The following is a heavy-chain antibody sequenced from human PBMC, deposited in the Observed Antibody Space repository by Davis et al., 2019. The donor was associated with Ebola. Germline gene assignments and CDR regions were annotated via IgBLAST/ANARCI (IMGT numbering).Heavy chain of an antibody. V-gene: IGHV3-23*01. CDR2: ISGSGGST. Sequence: PGGSLRLSCAASGFTFSSYAMSWVRQAPGKGLEWVSAISGSGGSTYYADSVKGRFTISRDNSKNTLYLQMNSLRAEDTAVYYCATKGDYYYYYGMDVWGQGTTVTVSS. CDR1: GFTFSSYA. J-gene: IGHJ6*02. CDR3: ATKGDYYYYYGMDV.